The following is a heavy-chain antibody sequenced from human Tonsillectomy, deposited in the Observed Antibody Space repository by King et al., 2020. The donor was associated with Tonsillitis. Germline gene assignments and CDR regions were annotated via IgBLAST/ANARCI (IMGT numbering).Heavy chain of an antibody. CDR3: ARVPRWSPPRAAEYFDL. J-gene: IGHJ2*01. Sequence: VQLQESGPGLVKPSETLSLTCTVSGGSISSYYWSWIRQPPGKGLEWIGYIYYSGSTNYNPSLKSRVTISVDTSKNQFSLKLSSVTAADTAVYYCARVPRWSPPRAAEYFDLWGRGTLVTVSS. CDR1: GGSISSYY. V-gene: IGHV4-59*01. CDR2: IYYSGST. D-gene: IGHD4-23*01.